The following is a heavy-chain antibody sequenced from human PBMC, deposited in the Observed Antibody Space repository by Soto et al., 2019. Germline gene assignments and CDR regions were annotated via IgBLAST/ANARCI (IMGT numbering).Heavy chain of an antibody. Sequence: GGSQRLSCAASGFTFSSYAMSWVRQAPGKGLEWVSAISGSGGSTYYADSVKGRFTMSRDNPKNTLYLQMNSLRAEDTAIYYCAKDYSSGWYYYGMDVWGQGTTVTVSS. CDR2: ISGSGGST. J-gene: IGHJ6*02. CDR1: GFTFSSYA. CDR3: AKDYSSGWYYYGMDV. V-gene: IGHV3-23*01. D-gene: IGHD6-19*01.